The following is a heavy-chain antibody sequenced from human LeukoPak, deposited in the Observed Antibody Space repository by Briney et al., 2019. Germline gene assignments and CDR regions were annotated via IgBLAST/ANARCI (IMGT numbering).Heavy chain of an antibody. Sequence: ASVKVSCKASGYTFTGYYMHWVRQAPGQGLEWMGWINPNSGGTNYAQKFQGWVTMTRDTSISTAYMELSRLRSDDTAVYYCARGGRRWLRMNNWFDPWGQGTLVTVSS. CDR2: INPNSGGT. J-gene: IGHJ5*02. CDR3: ARGGRRWLRMNNWFDP. D-gene: IGHD5-12*01. CDR1: GYTFTGYY. V-gene: IGHV1-2*04.